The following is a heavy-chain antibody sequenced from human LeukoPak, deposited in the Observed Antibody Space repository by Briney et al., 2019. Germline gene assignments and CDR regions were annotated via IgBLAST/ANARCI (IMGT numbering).Heavy chain of an antibody. V-gene: IGHV3-53*04. D-gene: IGHD2-15*01. CDR1: GLIVNENY. CDR3: ARDIGSNWFDP. Sequence: GGSLRLSYAASGLIVNENYMRGVRQASRKGLEWVSVIYSCGSTYYADSVKGRFTISRHNSKNTLYLQMNSLRAEDTAVYYCARDIGSNWFDPWGQGTLVTVSS. CDR2: IYSCGST. J-gene: IGHJ5*02.